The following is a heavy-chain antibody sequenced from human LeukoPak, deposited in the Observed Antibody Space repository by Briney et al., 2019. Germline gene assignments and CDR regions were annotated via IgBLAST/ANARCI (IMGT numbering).Heavy chain of an antibody. Sequence: GGSLRLSCAASGFTFSSYAMSWVRQAPGKGLEWVSYISSSSGTMYYADSVKGRFTISRDNAKNSLYLQMNSLRDEDTAVYYCARGPGGSYRSDYWGQGTLVTVSS. CDR3: ARGPGGSYRSDY. D-gene: IGHD1-26*01. J-gene: IGHJ4*02. V-gene: IGHV3-48*02. CDR1: GFTFSSYA. CDR2: ISSSSGTM.